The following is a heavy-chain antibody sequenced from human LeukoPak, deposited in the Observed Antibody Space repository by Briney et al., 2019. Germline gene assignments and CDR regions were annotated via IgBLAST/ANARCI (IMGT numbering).Heavy chain of an antibody. Sequence: SETLSLTCTVSGGSISSYYRSWIRQPPGKGLEWIGYIYYSGSTNYNPSLKSRVTISVDTSKNQFSLKLSSVTAADTAVYYCARESRVPEYFDYWGQGTLVTVSS. D-gene: IGHD6-6*01. CDR1: GGSISSYY. J-gene: IGHJ4*02. CDR2: IYYSGST. CDR3: ARESRVPEYFDY. V-gene: IGHV4-59*01.